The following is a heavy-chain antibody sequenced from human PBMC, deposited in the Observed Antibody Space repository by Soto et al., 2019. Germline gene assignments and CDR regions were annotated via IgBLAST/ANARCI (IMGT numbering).Heavy chain of an antibody. CDR2: IIPILGIA. Sequence: QVQLVQSGAEVKKPGSSVKVSCKASGGTFSSYTISGVRQAPGQGLEWMGRIIPILGIANYAQKFQGRVTITADKSTSTAYMELSSLRSEDTAVYYCARVGRRNPPFDPWGQGTLVTVSS. CDR1: GGTFSSYT. J-gene: IGHJ5*02. CDR3: ARVGRRNPPFDP. D-gene: IGHD1-26*01. V-gene: IGHV1-69*02.